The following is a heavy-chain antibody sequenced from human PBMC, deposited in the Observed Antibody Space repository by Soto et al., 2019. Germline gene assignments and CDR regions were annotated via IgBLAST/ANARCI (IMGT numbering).Heavy chain of an antibody. CDR1: GYSIRSSNW. J-gene: IGHJ5*01. CDR3: ARRNSSYRDNCIDP. D-gene: IGHD6-6*01. V-gene: IGHV4-28*01. CDR2: IYDGGST. Sequence: PSETLSLTLAVSGYSIRSSNWGGWIRQPPGKGVEWIVYIYDGGSTYYNPSLKSQVTMSVDTSKNHFSLKLSSVTAVDTAMYYCARRNSSYRDNCIDPWGQGTQVTVSS.